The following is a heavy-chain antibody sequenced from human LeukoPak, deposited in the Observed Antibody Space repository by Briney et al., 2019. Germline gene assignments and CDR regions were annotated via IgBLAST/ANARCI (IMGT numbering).Heavy chain of an antibody. J-gene: IGHJ4*02. Sequence: GGSLRLSCAASGFTFSDYYMSWIRQAPGKGLEWVSYISSSGSTIYYADSVKGRFTISRDNAKNSLYLQMNSLRAEDTAVYYCARGVRYFDWLTQTYYFDYWGQGTLVTVSS. CDR1: GFTFSDYY. V-gene: IGHV3-11*01. D-gene: IGHD3-9*01. CDR3: ARGVRYFDWLTQTYYFDY. CDR2: ISSSGSTI.